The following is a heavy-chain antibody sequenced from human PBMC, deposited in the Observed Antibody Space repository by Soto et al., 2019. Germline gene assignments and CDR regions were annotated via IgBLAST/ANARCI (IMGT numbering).Heavy chain of an antibody. CDR1: GFTFTSFA. Sequence: GGSLRLSCSASGFTFTSFAIHWVRQAPGKGLEWVAVISENGVNKYSAESVRGRFVISRDNDKNTVELEMNSLTPEDTAIYFCARRLTKTVSALGYWGQGTLVTVSS. CDR3: ARRLTKTVSALGY. V-gene: IGHV3-30*09. J-gene: IGHJ4*02. D-gene: IGHD2-8*01. CDR2: ISENGVNK.